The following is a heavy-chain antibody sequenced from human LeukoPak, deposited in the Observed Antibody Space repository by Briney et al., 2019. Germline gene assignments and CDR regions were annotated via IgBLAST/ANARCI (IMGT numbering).Heavy chain of an antibody. CDR3: TTDLVSGYYYGSVSSDV. D-gene: IGHD3-10*01. CDR2: IKSKTDGGTT. CDR1: GFTFSNAW. J-gene: IGHJ6*04. Sequence: PGGSLRLSCAASGFTFSNAWMSWVRQAPGKGLEWVGRIKSKTDGGTTDYAAPVKGRFTISRDDSKNTLYLQMNSLKTEDTAVYYCTTDLVSGYYYGSVSSDVWGKGTTVTVSS. V-gene: IGHV3-15*01.